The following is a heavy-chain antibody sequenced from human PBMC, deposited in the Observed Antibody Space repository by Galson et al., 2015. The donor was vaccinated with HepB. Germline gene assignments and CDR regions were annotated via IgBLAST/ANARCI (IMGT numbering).Heavy chain of an antibody. CDR2: IWYDGSNK. V-gene: IGHV3-33*01. CDR1: GFTFSSYG. Sequence: SLRLSCAASGFTFSSYGMHWVRQAPGKGLEWVAVIWYDGSNKYYADSVKGRFTISRDNSKNTLYLQMNSLRAEDTAVYYCARDPAGFCSGGSCYIVPGFDYWGQGTLVTVSS. J-gene: IGHJ4*02. CDR3: ARDPAGFCSGGSCYIVPGFDY. D-gene: IGHD2-15*01.